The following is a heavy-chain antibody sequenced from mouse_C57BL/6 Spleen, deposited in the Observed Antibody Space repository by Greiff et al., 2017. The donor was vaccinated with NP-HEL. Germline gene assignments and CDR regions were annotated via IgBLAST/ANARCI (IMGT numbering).Heavy chain of an antibody. CDR2: IYPGSGST. Sequence: QVQLQQPGAELVKPGASVKMSCKASGYTFTSYWITWVKQRPRQGLEWIGDIYPGSGSTNYNEKFKSKATLTVDTSSSTAYMQLSCLTSEDSAVYYCARGDFAWFAYWGQGTLVTVSA. D-gene: IGHD3-3*01. V-gene: IGHV1-55*01. CDR1: GYTFTSYW. J-gene: IGHJ3*01. CDR3: ARGDFAWFAY.